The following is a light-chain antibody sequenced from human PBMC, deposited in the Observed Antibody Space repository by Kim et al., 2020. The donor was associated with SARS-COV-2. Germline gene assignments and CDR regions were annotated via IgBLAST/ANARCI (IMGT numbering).Light chain of an antibody. J-gene: IGLJ3*02. CDR1: KLGDKY. CDR2: QDS. V-gene: IGLV3-1*01. CDR3: QAWDSSTYLV. Sequence: SYELTQPPSVSVSPGQTASITCSGDKLGDKYACWYQQKPGQSPVLVIYQDSKRPSGIPEPFSGSNSGNTATLTISGTQAMDEADYYCQAWDSSTYLVFGGGTQLTVL.